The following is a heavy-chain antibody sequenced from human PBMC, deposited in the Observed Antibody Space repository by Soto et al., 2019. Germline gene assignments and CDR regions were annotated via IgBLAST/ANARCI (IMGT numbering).Heavy chain of an antibody. V-gene: IGHV4-31*03. J-gene: IGHJ4*02. CDR3: ARGRGDTAMAWYY. Sequence: PSETLSLTCTVSGGSISSGGYYWNWIRQHPGKGLEWIGYIYYSGSTYYNPSLKSRVTISVDTSKNHFSLTLSSVTAADTAVYYCARGRGDTAMAWYYWGQGTLVTVSS. CDR1: GGSISSGGYY. CDR2: IYYSGST. D-gene: IGHD5-18*01.